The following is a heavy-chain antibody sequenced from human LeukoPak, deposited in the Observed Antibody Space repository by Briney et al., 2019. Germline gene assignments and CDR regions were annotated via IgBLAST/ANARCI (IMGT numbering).Heavy chain of an antibody. CDR2: IDNAGGT. V-gene: IGHV3-13*01. CDR3: AREATGYSFRYFDL. CDR1: GLTFSNYD. Sequence: GGSLRLSCVASGLTFSNYDMHWVRQDTGRGLEWVSAIDNAGGTYYPGSVKGRFTISRENAKNSFYLHMSGLSAGDSAVYFCAREATGYSFRYFDLWGPGTLVTVSS. D-gene: IGHD3-9*01. J-gene: IGHJ2*01.